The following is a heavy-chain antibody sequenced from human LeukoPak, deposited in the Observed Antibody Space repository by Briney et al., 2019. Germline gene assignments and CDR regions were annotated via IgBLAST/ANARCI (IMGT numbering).Heavy chain of an antibody. D-gene: IGHD6-13*01. CDR1: GFIFSSYG. CDR2: ISDDGSRR. CDR3: AKDLSTTWSFDY. Sequence: GGSLRLSCAASGFIFSSYGMHWVRQAPGEGLEWVTFISDDGSRRYHADSVKDRFTISRDDSKNTLYLQMNSLRLEDTAVYFCAKDLSTTWSFDYWGQGTLVTVSS. J-gene: IGHJ4*02. V-gene: IGHV3-30*18.